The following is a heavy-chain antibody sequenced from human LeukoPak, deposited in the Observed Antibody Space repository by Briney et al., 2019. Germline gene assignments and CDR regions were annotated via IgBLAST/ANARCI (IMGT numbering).Heavy chain of an antibody. CDR3: ARGSGSYYNWFDP. J-gene: IGHJ5*02. CDR2: ISGSGGST. Sequence: QTGGSLRLSCAASGFTFSSYAMSWVRQAPGKGLEWVSAISGSGGSTYYADSVKGRFTISRDNSKNTLYLQMNSLGAEDTAVYYCARGSGSYYNWFDPWGQGTLVTVSS. D-gene: IGHD1-26*01. V-gene: IGHV3-23*01. CDR1: GFTFSSYA.